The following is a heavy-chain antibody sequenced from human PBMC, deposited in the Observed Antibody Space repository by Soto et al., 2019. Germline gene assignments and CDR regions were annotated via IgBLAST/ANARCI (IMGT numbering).Heavy chain of an antibody. D-gene: IGHD3-22*01. CDR3: ARDPATYYYDSSGYYFLSNWFDP. CDR1: GGTFSSYA. V-gene: IGHV1-69*01. Sequence: QVQLVQSGAEVKKPGSSVKVSCKASGGTFSSYAISWVRQAPGQGLEWVGGIIPIFGTANYAQKFQGRVTITADESTSTAYMELSSLRSEDTAVYYCARDPATYYYDSSGYYFLSNWFDPWGQGTLVTVSS. J-gene: IGHJ5*02. CDR2: IIPIFGTA.